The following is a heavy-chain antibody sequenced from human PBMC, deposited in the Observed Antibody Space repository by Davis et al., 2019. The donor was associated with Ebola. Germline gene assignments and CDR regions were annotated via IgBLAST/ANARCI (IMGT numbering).Heavy chain of an antibody. CDR2: ISSSSSYI. D-gene: IGHD2-2*01. V-gene: IGHV3-21*01. Sequence: PGGSLRLSCAASGFTLSSYSMNWVRQAPGKGLEWVSSISSSSSYIYYADSVRGRFTSSRDNAKNSLYLQLNSLRAEDTALYYCARVRSSTRHDAFDLWGQGIMVTVSS. J-gene: IGHJ3*01. CDR3: ARVRSSTRHDAFDL. CDR1: GFTLSSYS.